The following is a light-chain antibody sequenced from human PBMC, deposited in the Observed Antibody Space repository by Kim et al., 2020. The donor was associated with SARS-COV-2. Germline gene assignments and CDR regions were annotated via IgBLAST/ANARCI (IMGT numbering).Light chain of an antibody. CDR1: QGISSY. V-gene: IGKV1-8*01. CDR3: QQHYSYPRT. Sequence: AIRMTQSPSSFSASTGDRVTITCRASQGISSYLAWYQQKPGKAPKLLIYDASTLQSGVPSRFSGSGSGTDFTLTISCLQSEDFATYYCQQHYSYPRTFGPGTKVDIK. CDR2: DAS. J-gene: IGKJ3*01.